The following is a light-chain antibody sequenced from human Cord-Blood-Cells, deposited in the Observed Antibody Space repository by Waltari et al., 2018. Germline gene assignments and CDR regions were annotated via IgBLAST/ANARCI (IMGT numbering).Light chain of an antibody. CDR2: GAS. Sequence: EIVLTQSPGTLSLSPGEIATLSCRASQSVSSSYLAWYQQKPGQAPRLLIYGASSRATGIPDRFSGSGSGTDFTLTISRLEPEDFVVYYCQQYGSSRTFGQGTKVEIK. J-gene: IGKJ1*01. V-gene: IGKV3-20*01. CDR3: QQYGSSRT. CDR1: QSVSSSY.